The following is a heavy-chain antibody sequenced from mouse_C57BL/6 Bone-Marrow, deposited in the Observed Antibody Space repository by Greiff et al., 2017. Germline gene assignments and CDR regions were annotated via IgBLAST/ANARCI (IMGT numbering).Heavy chain of an antibody. J-gene: IGHJ3*01. CDR2: IYPGNSDT. CDR1: GYTFTSYW. CDR3: TMASSGYEFAY. D-gene: IGHD3-2*02. Sequence: EVQLQQSGTVLARPGASVKMSCKTSGYTFTSYWMHWVKQRPGQGLEWIGDIYPGNSDTSYNQKFKGKAKLTAVTSASTSYMELSSLTNEDSAVYYCTMASSGYEFAYWGQGTLVTVSA. V-gene: IGHV1-5*01.